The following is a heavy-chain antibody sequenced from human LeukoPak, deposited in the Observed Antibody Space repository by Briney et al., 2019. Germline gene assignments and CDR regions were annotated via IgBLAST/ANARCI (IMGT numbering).Heavy chain of an antibody. V-gene: IGHV1-58*02. CDR1: GFTFTSSA. J-gene: IGHJ6*02. CDR2: IVVGSGNT. Sequence: SVTVSCKASGFTFTSSAMQWVRPARGQRLEWIGWIVVGSGNTNYAQKFQERVTITRDMSTSTAYMELSSLRSEDTAVYYCAADPYCSSTSCYEGFYYYYGMDVWGQGTTVTVSS. D-gene: IGHD2-2*01. CDR3: AADPYCSSTSCYEGFYYYYGMDV.